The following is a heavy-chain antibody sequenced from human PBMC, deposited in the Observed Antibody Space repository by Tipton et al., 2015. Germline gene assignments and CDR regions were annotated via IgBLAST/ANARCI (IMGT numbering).Heavy chain of an antibody. J-gene: IGHJ4*02. V-gene: IGHV4-59*01. CDR1: GGSISSAY. CDR3: ARDRPGANYFDY. D-gene: IGHD7-27*01. CDR2: VSYPAST. Sequence: TLSLTCTVSGGSISSAYWRWIRHPPRKGLLLIGHVSYPASTYYNPSLESRVSISVDTFENQFSLKLISVTAADTAVYFCARDRPGANYFDYWGQGTLAPVSS.